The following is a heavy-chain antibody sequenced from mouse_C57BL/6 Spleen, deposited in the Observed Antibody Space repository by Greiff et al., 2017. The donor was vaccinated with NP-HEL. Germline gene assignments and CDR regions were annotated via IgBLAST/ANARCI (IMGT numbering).Heavy chain of an antibody. J-gene: IGHJ2*01. CDR1: GYTFTDHT. CDR3: AKLGAAFDY. CDR2: IDPSDSYT. D-gene: IGHD4-1*01. Sequence: VQLQQSDAELVKPGASVKISCKVSGYTFTDHTIHWMKQRPGQGLEWIGEIDPSDSYTNYNQKFKGKATLTVDTSSSTAYMQLSSLTSEDSAVYYCAKLGAAFDYWGQGTTLTVSS. V-gene: IGHV1-50*01.